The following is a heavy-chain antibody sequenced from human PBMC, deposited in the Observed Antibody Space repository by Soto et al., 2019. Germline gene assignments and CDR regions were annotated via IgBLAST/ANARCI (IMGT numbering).Heavy chain of an antibody. D-gene: IGHD4-4*01. CDR1: GLTFSGYG. CDR3: VTRSRGLQSSPPRLDS. J-gene: IGHJ4*02. CDR2: ISGSGSTT. V-gene: IGHV3-23*01. Sequence: EVQLLESGGGLVQPGGSLRLSCAASGLTFSGYGMSWVRQAPGTELGWVPAISGSGSTTYYADSVKGRFTISRDESMKILFLQMNSLRAEDTAVYYCVTRSRGLQSSPPRLDSWGQGTLVTVSS.